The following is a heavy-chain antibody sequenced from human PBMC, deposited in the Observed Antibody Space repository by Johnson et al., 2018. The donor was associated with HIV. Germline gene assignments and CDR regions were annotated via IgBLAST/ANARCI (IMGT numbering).Heavy chain of an antibody. J-gene: IGHJ3*01. CDR1: GFTFSSYG. CDR3: AKDDNLGVWYSDAFDV. V-gene: IGHV3-30*02. CDR2: IAHDESIT. D-gene: IGHD6-19*01. Sequence: QMLLVESGGGVVQPGGSLRLSCAASGFTFSSYGMHWVRQAPGKGLEWVAFIAHDESITHYADSVKGRFTMSRDNSKNTLYLQMKSLRPEDTSIYYCAKDDNLGVWYSDAFDVWGQGTVVTVSS.